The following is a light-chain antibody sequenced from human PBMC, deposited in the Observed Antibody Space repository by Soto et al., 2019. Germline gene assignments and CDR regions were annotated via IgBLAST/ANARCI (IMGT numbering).Light chain of an antibody. CDR2: ASS. CDR1: QNITTF. Sequence: DIQMTQSPSSLSASVGGRVTITCRSSQNITTFLNWYQQKPGKAPNLLIYASSSLQTGVPPRFSGSGSVTAFTLTISSLHPGDFASYFCQQSISSPYTFGQGTKLEI. J-gene: IGKJ2*01. CDR3: QQSISSPYT. V-gene: IGKV1-39*01.